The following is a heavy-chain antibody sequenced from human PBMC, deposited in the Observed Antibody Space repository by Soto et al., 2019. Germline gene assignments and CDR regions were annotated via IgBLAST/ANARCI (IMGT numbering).Heavy chain of an antibody. CDR2: ISYSGRT. CDR1: GDSISSGAYY. V-gene: IGHV4-31*03. Sequence: SETLSLTCTVSGDSISSGAYYWSWIRQHPGKGLERIGYISYSGRTYYKPSLKSRLTISLDTSENQFSLKLTSVTAADTAMYYCARPMSDSSVRYFDWLYWFDPWGQGTLVTVSS. J-gene: IGHJ5*02. CDR3: ARPMSDSSVRYFDWLYWFDP. D-gene: IGHD3-9*01.